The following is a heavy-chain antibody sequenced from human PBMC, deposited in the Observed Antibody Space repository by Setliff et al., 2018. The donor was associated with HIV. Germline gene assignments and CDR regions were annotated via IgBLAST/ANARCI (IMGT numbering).Heavy chain of an antibody. V-gene: IGHV4-34*01. J-gene: IGHJ6*03. Sequence: TSETLSLTCTVSGGSISSYYWSWIRQPPGKGLEWIGEINHSGNTNYSPSLKSRVTISVDTSKNQFSLKLSSVTAADTAVYYCARAIFGIVYYYMDVWGKGTTVTVSS. D-gene: IGHD3-3*01. CDR3: ARAIFGIVYYYMDV. CDR1: GGSISSYY. CDR2: INHSGNT.